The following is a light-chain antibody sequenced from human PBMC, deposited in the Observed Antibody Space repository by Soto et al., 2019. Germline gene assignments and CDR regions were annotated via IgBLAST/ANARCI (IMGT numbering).Light chain of an antibody. CDR1: GSNIGSGYD. J-gene: IGLJ2*01. Sequence: QAVVTQPPSVSGAPGQRVTISCTGRGSNIGSGYDVHWYQQFPGTAPKLLIYGNSNRPSGVPDRFSGSKSGTSASLAITGLQAEDEADYYCQSYDSGLGVVFGGGTKVTVL. CDR2: GNS. V-gene: IGLV1-40*01. CDR3: QSYDSGLGVV.